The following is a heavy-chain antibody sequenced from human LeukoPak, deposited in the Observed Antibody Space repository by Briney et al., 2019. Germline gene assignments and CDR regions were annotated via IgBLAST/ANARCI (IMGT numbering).Heavy chain of an antibody. CDR1: GFTFSSYG. V-gene: IGHV3-33*08. CDR2: IWYGGSNK. D-gene: IGHD6-13*01. J-gene: IGHJ4*02. Sequence: PGGSLRLSCAASGFTFSSYGMHWVRQAPGKGLEWVAVIWYGGSNKYYADSVRGRLTISRDNSKNTLYLQMNSLRAEDTAVYYCARCIAAAGSYFDYWGQGTLVTVSS. CDR3: ARCIAAAGSYFDY.